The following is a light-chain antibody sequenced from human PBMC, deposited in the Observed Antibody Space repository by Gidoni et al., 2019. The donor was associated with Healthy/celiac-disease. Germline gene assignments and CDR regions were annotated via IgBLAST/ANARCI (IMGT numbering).Light chain of an antibody. V-gene: IGKV1-39*01. J-gene: IGKJ1*01. CDR1: QSISSY. Sequence: DIQMTQSPSSLSASVGDRVTITCRASQSISSYLNWYQQKPGKAPKLLIYAAYSLQSGVPSRFSGSGSGTDFTLTISSLQPEDFATYYCQQSDSTLWTFGQGTKVEIK. CDR2: AAY. CDR3: QQSDSTLWT.